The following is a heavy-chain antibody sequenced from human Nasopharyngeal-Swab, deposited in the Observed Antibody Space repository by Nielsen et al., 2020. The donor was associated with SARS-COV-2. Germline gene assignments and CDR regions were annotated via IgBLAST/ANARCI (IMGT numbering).Heavy chain of an antibody. Sequence: SETLSLTCTVSGGSISCYYWSWIRQPPGKGLEWIGYIYYSGNTNYNPSLKSRVTISVDTSKNQFSLKLSSVTAADTAVYYCARGGSMIEEVDGLFDPWGQGTLVTVSS. J-gene: IGHJ5*02. CDR2: IYYSGNT. CDR3: ARGGSMIEEVDGLFDP. D-gene: IGHD3-22*01. V-gene: IGHV4-59*01. CDR1: GGSISCYY.